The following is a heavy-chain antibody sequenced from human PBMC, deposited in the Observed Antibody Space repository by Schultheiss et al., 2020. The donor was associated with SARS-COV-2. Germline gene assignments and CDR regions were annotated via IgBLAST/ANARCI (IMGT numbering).Heavy chain of an antibody. CDR2: ISSGGGST. Sequence: GGSLRLSCAVYGGSFSGYYWSWIRQPPGKGLEWVSAISSGGGSTYYPDSVKGRFTISRDNSKNTVYLQMNSLRAEDTAVYYCAKDYYCSSTSCVDESAYYYGMDVWGQGTTVTVSS. CDR1: GGSFSGYY. J-gene: IGHJ6*02. CDR3: AKDYYCSSTSCVDESAYYYGMDV. V-gene: IGHV3-23*01. D-gene: IGHD2-2*01.